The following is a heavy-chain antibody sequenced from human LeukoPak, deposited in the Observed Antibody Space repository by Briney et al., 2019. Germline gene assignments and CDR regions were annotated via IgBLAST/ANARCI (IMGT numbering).Heavy chain of an antibody. Sequence: PSETLSLTCTVSGGSISSSNWWSWVRQPPGKGLEWIGEINHSGSTNYNPSLKSRVTISVDTSKSQFSLKLSSVTAADTAVYYCARGSNYYDSGKGWFDPWGQGTLVTVSS. J-gene: IGHJ5*02. CDR3: ARGSNYYDSGKGWFDP. CDR1: GGSISSSNW. CDR2: INHSGST. V-gene: IGHV4-4*02. D-gene: IGHD3-10*01.